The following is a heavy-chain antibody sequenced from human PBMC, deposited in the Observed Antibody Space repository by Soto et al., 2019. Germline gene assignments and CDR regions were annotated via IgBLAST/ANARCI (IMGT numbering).Heavy chain of an antibody. D-gene: IGHD4-17*01. CDR3: VRAGGTTVTGLWHFDS. V-gene: IGHV3-33*01. CDR2: IWYDGTQK. CDR1: GFTFNTYS. J-gene: IGHJ4*02. Sequence: GGSLRLSWEASGFTFNTYSMHWVRQPPGKGLEWLAAIWYDGTQKYYADSVKGRFIISRDNSKKTLYLEMNSLRAEDTAVYYCVRAGGTTVTGLWHFDSWGQGTLVTVSS.